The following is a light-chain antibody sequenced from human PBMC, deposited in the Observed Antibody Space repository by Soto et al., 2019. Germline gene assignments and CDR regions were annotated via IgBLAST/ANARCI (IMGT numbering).Light chain of an antibody. CDR1: TSDVGGYNR. Sequence: QSVLTQPASVSGSPGQSITISFTGTTSDVGGYNRVSWYQQHRGKAPTLMIKDVSNRPSGVSDRFSGSKSGNTASLTISGRQPEDEADYYCSSFTISSTWVFGGGTKLTVL. V-gene: IGLV2-14*03. J-gene: IGLJ3*02. CDR2: DVS. CDR3: SSFTISSTWV.